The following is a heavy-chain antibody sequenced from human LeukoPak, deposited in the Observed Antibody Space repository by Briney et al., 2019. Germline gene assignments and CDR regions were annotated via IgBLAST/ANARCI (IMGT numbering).Heavy chain of an antibody. CDR3: ATRGSDFWSGFDY. J-gene: IGHJ4*02. V-gene: IGHV1-24*01. CDR1: GNTLRELP. D-gene: IGHD3-3*01. Sequence: ASVKVSCKLSGNTLRELPIQWVRQAGGKGLEWMAGFDPENAEIVYAQKFQGRVTLTEDTSTNTAYMELTSLTSDDTAVYYYATRGSDFWSGFDYWGQGTQVTVSS. CDR2: FDPENAEI.